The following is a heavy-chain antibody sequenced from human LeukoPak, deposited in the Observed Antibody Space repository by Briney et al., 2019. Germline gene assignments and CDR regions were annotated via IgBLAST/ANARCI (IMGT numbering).Heavy chain of an antibody. CDR3: ARRRGFWSGYGQGYYMDV. CDR1: GGSFSGYY. J-gene: IGHJ6*03. D-gene: IGHD3-3*01. CDR2: INDSGST. V-gene: IGHV4-34*01. Sequence: SETLSLTCAVYGGSFSGYYWSWIRQPPGKGLEWIGEINDSGSTNYNPSLKSRVTISVDTSKNQFSLKLSPVTAADTAVYYCARRRGFWSGYGQGYYMDVWGKGTTVTVSS.